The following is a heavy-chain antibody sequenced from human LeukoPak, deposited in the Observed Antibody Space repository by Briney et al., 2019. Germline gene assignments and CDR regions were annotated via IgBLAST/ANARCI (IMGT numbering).Heavy chain of an antibody. CDR1: GGTFSSYA. J-gene: IGHJ4*02. Sequence: GASVKVSCKASGGTFSSYAISWVRQAPGQGLEWMGGIIPIFGTANYAQKFQGRVTITADESTGTAYMELSSLRSEDTAVYYCARDYYDSSGYYYADWGQGTLVTVSS. V-gene: IGHV1-69*13. CDR2: IIPIFGTA. CDR3: ARDYYDSSGYYYAD. D-gene: IGHD3-22*01.